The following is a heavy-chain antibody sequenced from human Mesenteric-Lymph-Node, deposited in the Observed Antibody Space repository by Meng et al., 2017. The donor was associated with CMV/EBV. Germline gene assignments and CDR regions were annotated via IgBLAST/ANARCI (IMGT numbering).Heavy chain of an antibody. CDR3: AKVGDGYGDYGSIDD. V-gene: IGHV3-30*02. CDR2: IRYDSAYK. D-gene: IGHD4-17*01. J-gene: IGHJ4*02. Sequence: GGSLRLSCVASGFTFSSYGMHWVRQAPGKGLEWVTYIRYDSAYKYYSDSVQGRFTISRDNSKNMVYLQMNSLRPEDTAVYYCAKVGDGYGDYGSIDDWGQGTMVTVSS. CDR1: GFTFSSYG.